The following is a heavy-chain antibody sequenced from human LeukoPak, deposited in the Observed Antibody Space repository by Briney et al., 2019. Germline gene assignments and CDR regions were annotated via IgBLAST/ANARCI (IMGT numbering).Heavy chain of an antibody. CDR1: GFTFSDFY. CDR2: ISSSGSSI. D-gene: IGHD5-12*01. V-gene: IGHV3-11*01. J-gene: IGHJ2*01. Sequence: GGSLRLSCAASGFTFSDFYMSWIRQAPGKGLEWLSDISSSGSSIYYADSVKGRFTISRDNAKNSLYLQMNSLRAEDTAVYYCARVRKYSGYYSWYFDLWGRGTLVTVSS. CDR3: ARVRKYSGYYSWYFDL.